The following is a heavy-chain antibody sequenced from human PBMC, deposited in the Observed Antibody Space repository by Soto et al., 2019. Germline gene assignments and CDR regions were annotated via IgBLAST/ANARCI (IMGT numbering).Heavy chain of an antibody. CDR1: GFTFDNFA. D-gene: IGHD3-10*01. V-gene: IGHV3-30-3*02. Sequence: PGGSLRLSCTPSGFTFDNFAMHWVRQAPGKGLEWVAVVSHDGAIKHYAESVRGRFTISRDNSKTMVYLQVNSLRPEDTAVYYCAKTLWIGEIYYFDSWGRGILVTVSS. J-gene: IGHJ4*02. CDR3: AKTLWIGEIYYFDS. CDR2: VSHDGAIK.